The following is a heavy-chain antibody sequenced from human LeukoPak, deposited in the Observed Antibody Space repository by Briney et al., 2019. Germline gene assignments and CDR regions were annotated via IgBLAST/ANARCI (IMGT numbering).Heavy chain of an antibody. D-gene: IGHD3-16*02. V-gene: IGHV4-59*08. CDR1: GGSIGTYY. CDR3: ARHIGGGIEDMDV. Sequence: PSETLSLTCTVSGGSIGTYYWSWVRQSPGTGLEWIGYIYVTGTRYNPYLQSRVTISVDRSRNQFFLNMTSVTAADTAVYYCARHIGGGIEDMDVWGRGTKVTVSS. CDR2: IYVTGT. J-gene: IGHJ6*03.